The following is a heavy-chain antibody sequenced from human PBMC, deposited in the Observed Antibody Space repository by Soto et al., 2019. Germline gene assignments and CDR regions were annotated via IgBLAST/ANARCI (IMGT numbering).Heavy chain of an antibody. CDR2: ISGSGGST. J-gene: IGHJ6*02. Sequence: PGGSLRLSCAACGFTFSSYAMSWVRQAPGKGLEWVSAISGSGGSTYYADSVKGRFTISRDNSKNTLYLQMNSLRAEDTAVYYCAKSPRGYYGSGSLYGMDVWGQGTTVTVSS. CDR3: AKSPRGYYGSGSLYGMDV. CDR1: GFTFSSYA. D-gene: IGHD3-10*01. V-gene: IGHV3-23*01.